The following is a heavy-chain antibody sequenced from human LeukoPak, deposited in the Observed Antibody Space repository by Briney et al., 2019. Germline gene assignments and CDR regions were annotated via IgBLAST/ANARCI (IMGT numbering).Heavy chain of an antibody. J-gene: IGHJ4*02. CDR2: ISSSGSTI. D-gene: IGHD3-10*01. V-gene: IGHV3-48*03. CDR1: GFTFSSYE. CDR3: ASYYYGSGSYYGVFDY. Sequence: GGSLRLSCAASGFTFSSYEMNWVRQAPGKGLEWVSYISSSGSTIYYADSVKGRFTISRDNAKNSLYLQMNRLRAEDTAVYYCASYYYGSGSYYGVFDYWGQGTLVTVSS.